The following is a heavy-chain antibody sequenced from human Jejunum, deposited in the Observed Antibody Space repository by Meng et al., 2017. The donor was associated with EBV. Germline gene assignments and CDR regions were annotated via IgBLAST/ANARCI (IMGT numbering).Heavy chain of an antibody. CDR1: GYSMSNSNW. CDR3: AKRMPGTGFDY. V-gene: IGHV4-28*01. CDR2: IYYTGTT. Sequence: PEESGPVLGKPSEPPSLPCAASGYSMSNSNWWGLIRQPPGKGLEWIGYIYYTGTTYYNPSLKSRVTMSIDTSKNHFSLKLTSVTTMDTAVYYCAKRMPGTGFDYWGQGTLVTVSS. D-gene: IGHD1-1*01. J-gene: IGHJ4*02.